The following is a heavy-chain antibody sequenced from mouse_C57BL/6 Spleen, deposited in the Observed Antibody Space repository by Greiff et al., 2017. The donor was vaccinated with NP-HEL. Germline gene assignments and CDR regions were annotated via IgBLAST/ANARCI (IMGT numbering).Heavy chain of an antibody. CDR3: AREGYYYGSSYRWYFDV. CDR1: GYTFTDYN. CDR2: INPNNGGT. J-gene: IGHJ1*03. Sequence: EVQLQQSGPELVKPGASVKMSCKASGYTFTDYNMHWVKQSHGKSLEWIGHINPNNGGTSYNQKFKGKATLTVNKSSSTAYMELRSLTSEDSAVYYCAREGYYYGSSYRWYFDVWGTGTTVTVSS. D-gene: IGHD1-1*01. V-gene: IGHV1-22*01.